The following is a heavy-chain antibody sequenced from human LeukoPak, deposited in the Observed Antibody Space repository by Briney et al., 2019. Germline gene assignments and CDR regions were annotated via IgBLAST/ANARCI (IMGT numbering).Heavy chain of an antibody. D-gene: IGHD4-17*01. V-gene: IGHV4-4*07. CDR1: GGSISCYY. Sequence: SETPSLTCSVSGGSISCYYWSWIRQPAGKGLERLGHIYSDGTIIYNPSLQSRLSMSIDTSKNQFSLKLSFITAADTAVYYCARDSGTTGEVKFDPWGQGTLVTVSS. CDR3: ARDSGTTGEVKFDP. J-gene: IGHJ5*02. CDR2: IYSDGTI.